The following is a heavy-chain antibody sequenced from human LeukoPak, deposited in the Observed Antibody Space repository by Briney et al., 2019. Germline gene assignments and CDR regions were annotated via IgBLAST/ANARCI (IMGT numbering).Heavy chain of an antibody. D-gene: IGHD4-4*01. J-gene: IGHJ6*02. CDR2: ISGSGGST. Sequence: PGGSLRLSCAASGFTFSSYAMSWVRQAPGKGLEWVSAISGSGGSTYYADSVKGRFTISRDNSKNTLYLQMNSLRAEDTAVYYCAKDDCSNYPTPYYYYGMDVWGQGTTVTVSS. CDR1: GFTFSSYA. CDR3: AKDDCSNYPTPYYYYGMDV. V-gene: IGHV3-23*01.